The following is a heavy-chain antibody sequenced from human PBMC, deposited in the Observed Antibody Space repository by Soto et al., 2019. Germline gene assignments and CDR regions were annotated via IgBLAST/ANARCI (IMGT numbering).Heavy chain of an antibody. CDR2: ISGAGDSP. CDR1: GFNFRITA. J-gene: IGHJ4*02. D-gene: IGHD2-21*02. Sequence: GGSLRLSCAASGFNFRITAMSWVRQPPGKGLEWVSAISGAGDSPFYADSVKGRFTISRDNSKNMLYLYINSLRAEDTAMYYCAKGGDYDLDSDSWGQGTPVTVSS. CDR3: AKGGDYDLDSDS. V-gene: IGHV3-23*01.